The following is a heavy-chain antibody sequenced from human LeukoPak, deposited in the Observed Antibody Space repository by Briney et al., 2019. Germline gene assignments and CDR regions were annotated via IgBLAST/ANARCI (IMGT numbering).Heavy chain of an antibody. Sequence: SETLSLTCAVSGCSISIGYYWGWIRQPPGKGLEWIGNIYHSGSTYYNPSLKSRVTISVDTSKNQFSLNLTSVTAADTAVYYCARRQSGYRDYWGQGTLVTVSS. V-gene: IGHV4-38-2*01. CDR1: GCSISIGYY. CDR3: ARRQSGYRDY. CDR2: IYHSGST. J-gene: IGHJ4*02. D-gene: IGHD3-22*01.